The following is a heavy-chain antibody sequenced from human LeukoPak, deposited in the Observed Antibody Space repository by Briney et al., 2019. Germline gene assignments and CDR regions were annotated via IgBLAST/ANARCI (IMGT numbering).Heavy chain of an antibody. V-gene: IGHV4-61*01. CDR1: GGSVSSGSSY. D-gene: IGHD6-13*01. Sequence: PSETLSLTCIVSGGSVSSGSSYWSWIRQPPGKGLEWIGNVYYSGSTNYNPSLKSRVTMSVGTSKNQFSLKLRSVTAADTAVYYCAKESARTDSWYVFDSWGQGTLVTVSS. J-gene: IGHJ4*02. CDR2: VYYSGST. CDR3: AKESARTDSWYVFDS.